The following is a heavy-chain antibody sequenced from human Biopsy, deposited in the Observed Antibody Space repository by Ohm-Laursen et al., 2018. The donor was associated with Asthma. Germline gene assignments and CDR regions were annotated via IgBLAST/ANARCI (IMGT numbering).Heavy chain of an antibody. V-gene: IGHV3-30-3*01. D-gene: IGHD6-19*01. J-gene: IGHJ4*02. CDR2: ISYDGSSI. Sequence: SLRLSCAASGFTFSIYDIHWVRQAPGKGPEWVAVISYDGSSIYYADSVKGRFTISRDNSKNTLSLQMNSLTAEDTAVYYCAREGVAGTHIEDWGQGTLVTVSS. CDR3: AREGVAGTHIED. CDR1: GFTFSIYD.